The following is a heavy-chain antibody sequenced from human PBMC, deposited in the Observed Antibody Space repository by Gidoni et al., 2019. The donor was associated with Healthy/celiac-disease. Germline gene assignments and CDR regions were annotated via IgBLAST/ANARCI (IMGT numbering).Heavy chain of an antibody. D-gene: IGHD2-21*02. CDR3: ASLGLAYCGGDCYSGDAFDI. Sequence: QVQLVQSGAEVKKPGSSVKVSCKASGCTFSSYAISWVRQAPGQGLEWMGGIIPIFGTANYAQKFQGRVTITADESTSTAYMELSSLRSEDTAVYYCASLGLAYCGGDCYSGDAFDIWGQGTMVTVSS. CDR1: GCTFSSYA. V-gene: IGHV1-69*01. J-gene: IGHJ3*02. CDR2: IIPIFGTA.